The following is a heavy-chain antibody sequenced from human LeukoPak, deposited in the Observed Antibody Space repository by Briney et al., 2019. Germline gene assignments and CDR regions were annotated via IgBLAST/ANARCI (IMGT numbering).Heavy chain of an antibody. CDR2: IYTSGST. D-gene: IGHD3-10*01. Sequence: SETLSLTCTVSGGSISSYYWSWIRQPAGKGLEWIGRIYTSGSTNYNPSLKSRVTMSVDTSKNQFSLKLSSVTAADTAVYYCARGGYYGSGSYSWFDPWGQGTLVTVSS. CDR1: GGSISSYY. CDR3: ARGGYYGSGSYSWFDP. J-gene: IGHJ5*02. V-gene: IGHV4-4*07.